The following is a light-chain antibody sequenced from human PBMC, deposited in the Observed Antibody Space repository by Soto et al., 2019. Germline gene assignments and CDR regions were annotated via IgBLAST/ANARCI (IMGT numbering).Light chain of an antibody. J-gene: IGLJ1*01. CDR1: NSDVGGYNY. Sequence: QSALTQPRSVSGSPGQSVTVSCTGTNSDVGGYNYVSWYQQHLDKAPKLMIYDVTQRPSGVPDRFSGSKSGNTASLTISGLQSDDEADYYCCSYAGNYIYVFGTGTKLTVL. CDR2: DVT. V-gene: IGLV2-11*01. CDR3: CSYAGNYIYV.